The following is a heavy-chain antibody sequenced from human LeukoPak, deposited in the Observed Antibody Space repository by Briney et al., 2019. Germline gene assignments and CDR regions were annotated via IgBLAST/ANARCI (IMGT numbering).Heavy chain of an antibody. CDR1: GFTFSSHG. Sequence: GGSLRLSRAASGFTFSSHGMHWVRQAPGKGLEWVAVISYDGSNKYYADSVKGRFTISRDNSKNTLYLQMNSLRAEDTAVYYCAKAATASQRGYFDYWGQGTLVTVSP. D-gene: IGHD5-18*01. J-gene: IGHJ4*02. CDR3: AKAATASQRGYFDY. V-gene: IGHV3-30*18. CDR2: ISYDGSNK.